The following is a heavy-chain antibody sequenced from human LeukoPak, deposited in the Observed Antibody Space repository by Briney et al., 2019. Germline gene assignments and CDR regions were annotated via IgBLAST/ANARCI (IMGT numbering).Heavy chain of an antibody. Sequence: ESLKLSCKGFGYSFTSYWIGWVRQMPGKGLEWMGIVYPGDSDTRYSPSFQGQVTISADKSISTAYLQWTSLKASDTAMYYCARRCSSASCYSTVTTRAFDIWGQGTMVTVSS. V-gene: IGHV5-51*01. CDR2: VYPGDSDT. CDR1: GYSFTSYW. D-gene: IGHD2-2*01. CDR3: ARRCSSASCYSTVTTRAFDI. J-gene: IGHJ3*02.